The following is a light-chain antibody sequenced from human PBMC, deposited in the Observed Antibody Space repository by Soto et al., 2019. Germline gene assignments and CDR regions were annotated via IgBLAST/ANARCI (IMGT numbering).Light chain of an antibody. J-gene: IGKJ1*01. V-gene: IGKV3-11*01. CDR3: QQRSTWPVT. Sequence: EIVLTQSPGTLSLSPGERATLSCRASQSVSTYLGWYQQKPGQAPRLLIYDASTRATGISARFSGSGSGTDFTLTISSLEPADFAVYYCQQRSTWPVTFGQGTKVEIK. CDR1: QSVSTY. CDR2: DAS.